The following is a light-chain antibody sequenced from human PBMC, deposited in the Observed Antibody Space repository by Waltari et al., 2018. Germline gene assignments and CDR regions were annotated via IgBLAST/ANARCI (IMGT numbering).Light chain of an antibody. J-gene: IGKJ4*01. V-gene: IGKV3-15*01. Sequence: EIVITHSPSTLSVSPGERATLSCRASQSVNSNLAWYQQKPGQAPRLLIYGASPMATGIPARFSGSGSGTDFTLTISSLQSEDFAVYYCQQYNNWPLTFGGGTKVEIK. CDR1: QSVNSN. CDR2: GAS. CDR3: QQYNNWPLT.